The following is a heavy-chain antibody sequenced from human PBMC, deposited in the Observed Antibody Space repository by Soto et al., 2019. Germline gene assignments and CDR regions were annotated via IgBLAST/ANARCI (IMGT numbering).Heavy chain of an antibody. Sequence: VQLVQSGAEVKNPGSSVKVSCKAYGGTFSTYGISWVRQAPGQGLEWMGGFIPIFGTSNYAQKFQGRLTISADEPTSTAYMELSSLRSDDTAVYYCARGELKTGSVPYSMDVWGQGTTVAVSS. J-gene: IGHJ6*02. V-gene: IGHV1-69*01. CDR3: ARGELKTGSVPYSMDV. CDR2: FIPIFGTS. CDR1: GGTFSTYG. D-gene: IGHD1-1*01.